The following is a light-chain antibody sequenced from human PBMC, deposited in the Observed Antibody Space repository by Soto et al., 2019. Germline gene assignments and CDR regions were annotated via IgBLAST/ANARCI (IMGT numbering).Light chain of an antibody. Sequence: QSVLTQPASVSGSPGQSITISCTEINSDVGNHNLVSWYQHHPGKAPKLMIYESNKRPAGVSNRFSGSKSGNTASLRISGLQAEDEADYYCCSYAGSSGLVIIGGGTKLTVL. CDR1: NSDVGNHNL. J-gene: IGLJ2*01. CDR3: CSYAGSSGLVI. V-gene: IGLV2-23*01. CDR2: ESN.